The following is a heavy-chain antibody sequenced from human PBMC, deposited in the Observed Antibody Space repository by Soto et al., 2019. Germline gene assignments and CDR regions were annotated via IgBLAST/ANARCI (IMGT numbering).Heavy chain of an antibody. J-gene: IGHJ3*02. Sequence: SETLSLTCAVYGGSFSGYYWSWIRQPPGKGLEWIGEINHSGSTNYNPSLKSRVTISVDTSKNQFSLKLSSVTAADTAVYYCARPPTYYYDSSGYYPGRAFDIWGQGTMVTVSS. CDR3: ARPPTYYYDSSGYYPGRAFDI. V-gene: IGHV4-34*01. D-gene: IGHD3-22*01. CDR1: GGSFSGYY. CDR2: INHSGST.